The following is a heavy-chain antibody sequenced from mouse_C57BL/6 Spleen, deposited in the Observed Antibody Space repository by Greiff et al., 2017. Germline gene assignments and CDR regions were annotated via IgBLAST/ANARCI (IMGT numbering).Heavy chain of an antibody. V-gene: IGHV1-82*01. CDR2: IYPGDGDT. D-gene: IGHD1-1*01. CDR1: GYAFSSSW. Sequence: VKVVESGPELVKPGASVKISCKASGYAFSSSWMNWVKQRPGKGLEWIGRIYPGDGDTNYNGKFKGKATLTADKSSSTAYMQLSSLESEDSAVYFCARDYYYGSSYGYFDVWGTGTTVTVSS. CDR3: ARDYYYGSSYGYFDV. J-gene: IGHJ1*03.